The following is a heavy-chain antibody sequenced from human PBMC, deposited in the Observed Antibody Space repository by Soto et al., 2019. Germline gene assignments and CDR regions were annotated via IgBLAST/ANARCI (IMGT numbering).Heavy chain of an antibody. CDR3: ARQEGRYCSGGSCYAFDI. Sequence: QVQLVQSGAEVKKPGSSVKVSCKASGGTFSSYTISWVRQAPGQGLEWMGRIIPILGIANYAQKFQGRVTITAEKSTTTAYMELSSLRSEDTAVYYCARQEGRYCSGGSCYAFDIWGQGTMVTVSS. CDR2: IIPILGIA. CDR1: GGTFSSYT. D-gene: IGHD2-15*01. J-gene: IGHJ3*02. V-gene: IGHV1-69*02.